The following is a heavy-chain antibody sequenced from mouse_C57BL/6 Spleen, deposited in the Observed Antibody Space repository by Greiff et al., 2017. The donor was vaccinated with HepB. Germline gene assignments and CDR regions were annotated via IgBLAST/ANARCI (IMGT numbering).Heavy chain of an antibody. Sequence: VQLQQSGPELVKPGASVKISCKASGYTFTDYYMNWVKQSHGKSLEWIGDINPNNGGTSYNQKFKGKATLTVDKSSSTAYMELRSLTSEDSAVYYCASGSSLAWFAYWGQGTLVTVSA. V-gene: IGHV1-26*01. J-gene: IGHJ3*01. D-gene: IGHD1-1*01. CDR3: ASGSSLAWFAY. CDR1: GYTFTDYY. CDR2: INPNNGGT.